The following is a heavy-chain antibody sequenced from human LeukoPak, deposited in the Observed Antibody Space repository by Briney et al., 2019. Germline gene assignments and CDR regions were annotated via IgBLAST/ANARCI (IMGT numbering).Heavy chain of an antibody. V-gene: IGHV5-10-1*01. D-gene: IGHD2-2*01. J-gene: IGHJ3*02. Sequence: GESLRISCKGSGYSFTSYWISWVRQMPGKGLEWMGRIDPSDSYTNYSPSFQGHVTISADKSISTAYLQWGSLKASDTAMYYCARRGYCSSTSCHDAFDIWGQGTMVTVSS. CDR1: GYSFTSYW. CDR2: IDPSDSYT. CDR3: ARRGYCSSTSCHDAFDI.